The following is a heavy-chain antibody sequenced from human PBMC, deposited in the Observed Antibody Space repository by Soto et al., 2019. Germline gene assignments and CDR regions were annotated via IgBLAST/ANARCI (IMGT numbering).Heavy chain of an antibody. CDR1: GFTFSSYA. Sequence: GGSLRPSFAASGFTFSSYAMSWVRQAPGKGLEWVSAISGGGGSGGSPYHADSVKGRFTISRDNSKNTVYLQMNSLRAEDTAVYYCANDYYGMDIWGQGTTVTVSS. J-gene: IGHJ6*02. CDR3: ANDYYGMDI. V-gene: IGHV3-23*01. CDR2: ISGGGGSGGSP.